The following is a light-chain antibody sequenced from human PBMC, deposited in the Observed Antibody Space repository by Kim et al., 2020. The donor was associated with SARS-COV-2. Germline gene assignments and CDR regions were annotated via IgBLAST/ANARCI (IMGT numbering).Light chain of an antibody. CDR2: DVS. J-gene: IGLJ2*01. Sequence: PGQSIPISCTGTSSDVGVYNYVSWYQQHPGKAPKLMIYDVSNRPSGVSNRFSGSKSGNTASLTISGLQAEDEADYYCSSYTSSSTLFGGGTQLTVL. CDR3: SSYTSSSTL. V-gene: IGLV2-14*03. CDR1: SSDVGVYNY.